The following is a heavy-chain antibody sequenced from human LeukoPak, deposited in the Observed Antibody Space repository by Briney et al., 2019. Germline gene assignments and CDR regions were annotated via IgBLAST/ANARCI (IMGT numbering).Heavy chain of an antibody. CDR1: GFDFSDYF. D-gene: IGHD3-10*01. V-gene: IGHV1-2*02. CDR2: IILKSVAT. J-gene: IGHJ4*02. CDR3: TRDLRSGRVTYGQDS. Sequence: ASVKVSCKTSGFDFSDYFIHWVRQAPGQGLEWMGWIILKSVATNYAQKFRDRVTVSRDTSTVYLDLSSLTSDDTAVYHWTRDLRSGRVTYGQDSWGQGTLVTVSS.